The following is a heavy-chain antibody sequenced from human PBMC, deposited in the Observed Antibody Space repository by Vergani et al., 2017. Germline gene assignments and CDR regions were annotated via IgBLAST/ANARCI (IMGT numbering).Heavy chain of an antibody. J-gene: IGHJ4*02. CDR2: ISYDGSNK. CDR1: GFTFSSYG. D-gene: IGHD3-9*01. CDR3: AKEGYYDILTGPYXFDY. Sequence: QVQLVESGGGVVQPGRSLRLSCAASGFTFSSYGMHWVRQAPGKGLEWVAVISYDGSNKYYADSVKGRFTISRDNSKNTLYLQMNSLRAEDTAVYYCAKEGYYDILTGPYXFDYWGQGTLVTVSS. V-gene: IGHV3-30*18.